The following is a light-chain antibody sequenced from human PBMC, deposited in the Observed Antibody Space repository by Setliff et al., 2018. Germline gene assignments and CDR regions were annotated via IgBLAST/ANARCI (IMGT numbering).Light chain of an antibody. CDR3: CSYAGSSPYV. CDR2: DVS. J-gene: IGLJ1*01. CDR1: SSDVGGYNY. Sequence: QSALTQPASVSGSPGQSITISCTGTSSDVGGYNYVSWYQQHPGKAPKLMIYDVSKRPSGVSNRLSGSKSGNTASLTISGLQAEDEADYYCCSYAGSSPYVFGTGTKVTVL. V-gene: IGLV2-23*02.